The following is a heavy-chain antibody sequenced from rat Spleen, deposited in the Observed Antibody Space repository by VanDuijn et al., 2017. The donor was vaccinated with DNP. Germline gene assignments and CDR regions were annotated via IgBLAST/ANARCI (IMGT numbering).Heavy chain of an antibody. CDR2: ISTGGDDT. D-gene: IGHD1-11*01. CDR1: GFTFSSFA. J-gene: IGHJ4*01. V-gene: IGHV5S13*01. Sequence: EVQLVESGGGLVQPGRSLKLSCAASGFTFSSFAMAWVRQAPKKGLEWVASISTGGDDTYYRDSVKGRFTISRDNAKNTLYLQMDSLRSEDTATYYCASLSAHNYGGYGYYVMDAWGQGASVTVSS. CDR3: ASLSAHNYGGYGYYVMDA.